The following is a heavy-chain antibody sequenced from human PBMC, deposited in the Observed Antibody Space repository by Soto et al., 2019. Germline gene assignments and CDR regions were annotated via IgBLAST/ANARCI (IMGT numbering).Heavy chain of an antibody. CDR3: ARGNLYGVHPQAPISVVVPRLNWFDP. CDR1: GGTFSSYA. V-gene: IGHV1-69*13. D-gene: IGHD2-2*01. CDR2: IIPIFGTA. J-gene: IGHJ5*02. Sequence: GASVKVSCKASGGTFSSYAISWVRQAPGQGLEWMGWIIPIFGTANYAQKFQGRVTITADESTSTAYMELSSLRSEDTAVYYCARGNLYGVHPQAPISVVVPRLNWFDPWGQGTLVTVSS.